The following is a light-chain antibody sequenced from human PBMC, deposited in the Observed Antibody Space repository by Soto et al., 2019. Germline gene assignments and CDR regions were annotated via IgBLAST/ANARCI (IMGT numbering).Light chain of an antibody. J-gene: IGLJ2*01. CDR3: SSFAGNNNLV. CDR1: SSDVGGYNY. Sequence: QSALTQPPSASGSPGQSVTISCTGTSSDVGGYNYVSWYQQHPGKAPILMISEVSKRPSGVPDRFSGSKSGNTASLTVSGLQAEDEADYYCSSFAGNNNLVFGGGTKVTVL. CDR2: EVS. V-gene: IGLV2-8*01.